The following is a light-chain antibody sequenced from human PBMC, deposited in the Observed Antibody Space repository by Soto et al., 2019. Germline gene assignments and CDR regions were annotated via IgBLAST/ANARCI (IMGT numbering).Light chain of an antibody. CDR2: DAY. Sequence: EVVLTQSPVTLSLSPGVRATLSCRASQSFRGLLAWYQQKPGQAPRLLIYDAYNRATGIPPRFSGSGSGTDCTLTISSLEPEDSAVYYCQQRHMWPITFGQGTRLEIK. CDR1: QSFRGL. CDR3: QQRHMWPIT. J-gene: IGKJ5*01. V-gene: IGKV3-11*01.